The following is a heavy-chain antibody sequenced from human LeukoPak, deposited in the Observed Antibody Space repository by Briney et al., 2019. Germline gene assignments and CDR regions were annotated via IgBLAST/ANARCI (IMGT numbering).Heavy chain of an antibody. CDR1: GFTFSDYG. CDR2: ISDGGSIT. Sequence: PGGSLRLSCAASGFTFSDYGMSWVRQAPGKGLEWVSTISDGGSITYYADSVKGRFTVSRDNSKNTLFLQMNSLRAEDTALYYCARDDHLGYEQWLVLKLRGGFDYWGQGTLVTVSS. J-gene: IGHJ4*02. V-gene: IGHV3-23*01. CDR3: ARDDHLGYEQWLVLKLRGGFDY. D-gene: IGHD6-19*01.